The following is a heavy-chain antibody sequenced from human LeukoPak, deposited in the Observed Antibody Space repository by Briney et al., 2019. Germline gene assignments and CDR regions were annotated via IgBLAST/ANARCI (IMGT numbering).Heavy chain of an antibody. CDR1: GGSISSTTW. CDR2: IHHSGST. J-gene: IGHJ5*02. CDR3: ARDSPPPYSSACTACWFDP. D-gene: IGHD6-25*01. V-gene: IGHV4-4*02. Sequence: PSETLSLTCIVSGGSISSTTWWSWVRQSPGKGLEWIGEIHHSGSTNYNPSLKSRVTIAVDKSKNQFSLKVTSVTAADTAVYYCARDSPPPYSSACTACWFDPWGQGTLVTVSS.